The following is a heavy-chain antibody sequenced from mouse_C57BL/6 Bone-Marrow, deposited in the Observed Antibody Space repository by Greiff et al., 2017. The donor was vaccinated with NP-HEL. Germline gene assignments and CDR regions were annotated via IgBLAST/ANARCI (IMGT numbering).Heavy chain of an antibody. D-gene: IGHD1-1*01. CDR1: GYTFTDYE. Sequence: VKLQESGAELVRPGASVTLSCKASGYTFTDYEMHWVKQTPVHGLAWIGAIDPETGGTAYNQKFKGKAILTADKSSSTAYMELRSLTSEDSAVYYWTRGIYYGAWFAYGGQGTLVTVSA. V-gene: IGHV1-15*01. J-gene: IGHJ3*01. CDR2: IDPETGGT. CDR3: TRGIYYGAWFAY.